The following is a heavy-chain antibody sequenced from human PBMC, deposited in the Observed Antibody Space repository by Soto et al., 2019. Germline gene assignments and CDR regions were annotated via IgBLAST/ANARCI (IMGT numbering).Heavy chain of an antibody. D-gene: IGHD6-6*01. CDR2: IIPIFGTA. CDR1: GGTFSSYA. V-gene: IGHV1-69*13. J-gene: IGHJ3*02. Sequence: ASVKVSCKASGGTFSSYAISWVRQAPGQGLEWMGGIIPIFGTANYAQKFQGRVTITADESTSTAYMELSSLRSEDTAVYYCARHQLAPYSSYAPSAFDIWGQGTMVTVSS. CDR3: ARHQLAPYSSYAPSAFDI.